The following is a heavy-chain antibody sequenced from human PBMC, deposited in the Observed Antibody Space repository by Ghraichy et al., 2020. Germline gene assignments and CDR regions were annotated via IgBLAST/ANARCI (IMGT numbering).Heavy chain of an antibody. CDR1: GGTFSSYA. J-gene: IGHJ4*02. D-gene: IGHD2-2*01. V-gene: IGHV1-69*04. Sequence: SVKVSCKASGGTFSSYAISWVRQAPGQGLEWMGRIIPILGIANYAQKFQGRVTITADKSTSTAYMELSSLRSEDTAVYYCARDWGSGPRVVPAALHDWGPITLLPVSS. CDR3: ARDWGSGPRVVPAALHD. CDR2: IIPILGIA.